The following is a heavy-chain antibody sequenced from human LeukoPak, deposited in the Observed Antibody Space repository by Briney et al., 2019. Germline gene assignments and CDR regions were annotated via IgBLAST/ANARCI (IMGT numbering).Heavy chain of an antibody. CDR3: ARAGYSYGYYYYYGTDV. D-gene: IGHD5-18*01. V-gene: IGHV4-34*01. J-gene: IGHJ6*02. CDR2: INHSGST. CDR1: GGSFSGYH. Sequence: PSETLSLTCAVYGGSFSGYHWSWIRQPPGKGLEWIGEINHSGSTNYNPSLKSRVTISVDTSKNQFSLKLSSVTAADTAVYYCARAGYSYGYYYYYGTDVWGQGTTVTVSS.